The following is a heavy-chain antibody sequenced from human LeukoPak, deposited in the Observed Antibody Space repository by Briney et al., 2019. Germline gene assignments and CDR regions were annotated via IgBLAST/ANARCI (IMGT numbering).Heavy chain of an antibody. D-gene: IGHD3-10*01. CDR3: ARAGRRAYGSGSYYNYDY. CDR2: MNPNSGNT. V-gene: IGHV1-8*01. CDR1: GYTFTSYD. Sequence: ASVKVSCKASGYTFTSYDINWVRQATGQGLEWMGWMNPNSGNTGYAQKFQGRVTMTRNTSISTAYMELSSLRSEDTAVYYCARAGRRAYGSGSYYNYDYWGQGTLVTVSS. J-gene: IGHJ4*02.